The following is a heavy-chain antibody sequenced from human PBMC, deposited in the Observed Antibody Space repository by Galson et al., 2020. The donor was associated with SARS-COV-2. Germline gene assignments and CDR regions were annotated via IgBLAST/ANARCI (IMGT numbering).Heavy chain of an antibody. J-gene: IGHJ5*02. CDR2: IYPGDSDT. Sequence: HGESLKISCTASGYSFTSYWIGWVRQMPGKGLEWMGIIYPGDSDTRYTPSFQGHVTISADKSISTAYLQWSSLKASDTAMYYCARPSSSDFWGPQGWFDPWGQGTLVTVSS. D-gene: IGHD3-3*01. CDR1: GYSFTSYW. V-gene: IGHV5-51*01. CDR3: ARPSSSDFWGPQGWFDP.